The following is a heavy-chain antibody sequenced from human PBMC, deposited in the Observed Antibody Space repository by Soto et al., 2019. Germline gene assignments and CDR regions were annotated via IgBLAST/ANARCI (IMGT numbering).Heavy chain of an antibody. J-gene: IGHJ5*02. D-gene: IGHD4-4*01. Sequence: GSLLLACSASGFTFSHAWMSWVRQAPGKGLEWVGRIKSKADGETKDYGAPVRGRFTISRDDSQDILYLHMNSLRIEDTAVYYCCVIKRRDQYSTSGYWFDPWGPGTLVTVYS. V-gene: IGHV3-15*01. CDR3: CVIKRRDQYSTSGYWFDP. CDR2: IKSKADGETK. CDR1: GFTFSHAW.